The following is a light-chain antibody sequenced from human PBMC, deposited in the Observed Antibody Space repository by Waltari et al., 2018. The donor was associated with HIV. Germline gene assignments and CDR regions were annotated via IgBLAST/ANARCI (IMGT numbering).Light chain of an antibody. V-gene: IGLV2-14*01. CDR1: GSDISKD. Sequence: QSALAQPASVSGSPGQTVSISCPGVGSDISKDVSWYQPRPGQTPKVIIYEVTNRPSGVSHRFSGSKSGNTASLTISGLQSEDEADYFCTSYLSSATPEFGGGTRLTVL. J-gene: IGLJ3*02. CDR2: EVT. CDR3: TSYLSSATPE.